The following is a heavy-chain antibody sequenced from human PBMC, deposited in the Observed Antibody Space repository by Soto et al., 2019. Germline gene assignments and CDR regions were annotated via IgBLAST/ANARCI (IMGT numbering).Heavy chain of an antibody. Sequence: QITLKESGPTLVKPTQTLTLTCTFSGFSLTTGAVGVGWIRQPPGKALEWLALIYWDDDKRYSPYLESRLTITKDTSKNHVVLTITNMDPVDTATYFCVHRIGDGYNYLGYAYWGQGILVTVSS. J-gene: IGHJ4*02. CDR3: VHRIGDGYNYLGYAY. D-gene: IGHD5-12*01. CDR1: GFSLTTGAVG. V-gene: IGHV2-5*02. CDR2: IYWDDDK.